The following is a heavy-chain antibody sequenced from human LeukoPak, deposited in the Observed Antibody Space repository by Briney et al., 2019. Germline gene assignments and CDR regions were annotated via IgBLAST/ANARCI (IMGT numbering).Heavy chain of an antibody. J-gene: IGHJ4*02. V-gene: IGHV4-39*01. CDR2: IYYSGST. Sequence: SETLSLTCTVSGDSITSGNYYWGWIRQPPGKGLEWIGNIYYSGSTYYNPSLKSRVSMSLDTSKNQFSPKLSSVTAADTAVYYCAATYRTRGYTYGYFDYWGQGTLVTVPS. D-gene: IGHD5-18*01. CDR3: AATYRTRGYTYGYFDY. CDR1: GDSITSGNYY.